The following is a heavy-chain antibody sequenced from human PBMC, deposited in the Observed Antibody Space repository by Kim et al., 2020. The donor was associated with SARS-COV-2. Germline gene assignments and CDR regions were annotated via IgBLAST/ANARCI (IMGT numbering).Heavy chain of an antibody. V-gene: IGHV4-34*01. CDR1: GGSFSGYY. CDR2: VDPDGGT. CDR3: AEQIVVIPSAGFDI. J-gene: IGHJ3*02. Sequence: SETLSLTCGVYGGSFSGYYWSWVRQSPGKGLEWIGDVDPDGGTNYNPSLKSRVTISLDTSKNEFSLNLASVTAADTALYYCAEQIVVIPSAGFDIWGPGTMVIVSS. D-gene: IGHD2-21*01.